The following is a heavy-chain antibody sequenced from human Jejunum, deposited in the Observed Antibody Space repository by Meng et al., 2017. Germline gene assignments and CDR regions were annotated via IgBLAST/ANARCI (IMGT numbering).Heavy chain of an antibody. V-gene: IGHV6-1*02. CDR3: ARDWGDVRGGFDF. Sequence: QVQPHQSGPGPVKPSQTLSRTCAISGDSVSSNSAAWNWIRQSPSRGLEWLGRTYYRSKYYNDYALSVKSRITINPDTSKNQFSLQLNSVTPEDTAIYYCARDWGDVRGGFDFWGQGTLVTVSS. CDR1: GDSVSSNSAA. D-gene: IGHD3-10*02. CDR2: TYYRSKYYN. J-gene: IGHJ4*02.